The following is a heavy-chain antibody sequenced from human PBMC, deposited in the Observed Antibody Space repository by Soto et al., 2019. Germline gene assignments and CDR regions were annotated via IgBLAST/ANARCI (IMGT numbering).Heavy chain of an antibody. V-gene: IGHV1-46*01. CDR2: INPSGGST. Sequence: ASVKVSCKASGYTFTSYYMHWVRQAPGQGLEWMGIINPSGGSTSYAQKFQGRVTMTRDTSISTAYMELSRLRSDDTAVYYCARAPRSNAPYYYYGMDVWGQGTTVTVSS. CDR1: GYTFTSYY. J-gene: IGHJ6*02. D-gene: IGHD4-4*01. CDR3: ARAPRSNAPYYYYGMDV.